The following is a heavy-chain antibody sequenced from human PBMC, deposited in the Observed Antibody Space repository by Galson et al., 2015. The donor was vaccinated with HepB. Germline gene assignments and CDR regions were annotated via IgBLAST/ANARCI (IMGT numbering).Heavy chain of an antibody. V-gene: IGHV1-18*04. CDR3: ARDPGARRSSSWYVPYYGMDV. CDR1: GYTFTSYG. J-gene: IGHJ6*02. CDR2: ISAYNGNT. D-gene: IGHD6-13*01. Sequence: SVNVSCKASGYTFTSYGISWVRQAPGQGLEWMGWISAYNGNTNYAQKLQGRVTMTTDTSTSTAYMELRSLRSDDTAVYYCARDPGARRSSSWYVPYYGMDVWGQGTTVTVSS.